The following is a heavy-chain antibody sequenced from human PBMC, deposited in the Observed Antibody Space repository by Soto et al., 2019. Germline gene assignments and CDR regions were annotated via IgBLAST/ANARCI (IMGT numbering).Heavy chain of an antibody. CDR2: INAGNGNT. J-gene: IGHJ5*02. CDR3: ARDYYDISGYYYVDGFDP. D-gene: IGHD3-22*01. Sequence: QVPLVQSGAEVKKPGASVMVSCKASGYTFTSYAMHWVRQAPGQRLEWMGWINAGNGNTKYSQKFQGRVTITRDTSANTAYMELSSLRSEDTAVYYCARDYYDISGYYYVDGFDPWGQGTLVTVSS. CDR1: GYTFTSYA. V-gene: IGHV1-3*01.